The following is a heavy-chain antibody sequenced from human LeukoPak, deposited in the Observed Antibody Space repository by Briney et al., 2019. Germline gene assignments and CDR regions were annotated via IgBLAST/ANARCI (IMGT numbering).Heavy chain of an antibody. J-gene: IGHJ3*02. V-gene: IGHV4-59*01. CDR3: ARMADGFDI. D-gene: IGHD2-8*01. Sequence: PSETLSPTCTVSGVSISIYYWSWVRQPPGKGLEWIGYIYYSGSTDYNPSLKSRVTMSVDTSKNQFSLKLNSVTAADTAVYYCARMADGFDIWGQGTMVTVSS. CDR1: GVSISIYY. CDR2: IYYSGST.